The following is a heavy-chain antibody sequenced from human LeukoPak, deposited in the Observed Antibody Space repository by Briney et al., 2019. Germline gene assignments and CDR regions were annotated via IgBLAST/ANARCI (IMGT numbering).Heavy chain of an antibody. D-gene: IGHD3-10*01. CDR1: GFTFSGFS. Sequence: GGSLRHSCAASGFTFSGFSMSWVRQSPTKGLEWVANIKQDGSERYYVDSVKGRFTISRDNAKNSLSLQMNNLRVEDTAVYYCARAGSHWHYVYWGQGTVVTVSS. J-gene: IGHJ4*02. V-gene: IGHV3-7*01. CDR3: ARAGSHWHYVY. CDR2: IKQDGSER.